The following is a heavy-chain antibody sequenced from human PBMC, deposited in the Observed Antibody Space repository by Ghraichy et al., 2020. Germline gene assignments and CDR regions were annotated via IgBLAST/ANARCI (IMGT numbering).Heavy chain of an antibody. V-gene: IGHV3-9*01. CDR3: AKAGSSWYRDAFDI. J-gene: IGHJ3*02. D-gene: IGHD6-13*01. CDR2: ISWNSGSI. Sequence: SLNISCAASGFTFDDYAMHWVRQAPGKGLEWVSGISWNSGSIGYADSVKGRFTISRDNAKNSLYLQMNSLRAEDTALYYCAKAGSSWYRDAFDIWGQGTMVTVSS. CDR1: GFTFDDYA.